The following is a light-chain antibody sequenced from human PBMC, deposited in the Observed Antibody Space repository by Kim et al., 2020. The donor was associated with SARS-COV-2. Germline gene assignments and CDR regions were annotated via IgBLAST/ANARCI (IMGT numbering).Light chain of an antibody. CDR1: SNDVGGYHL. CDR2: EVD. Sequence: GQSSTISCSGTSNDVGGYHLVSWYQQHPGKVPKLIIYEVDKRPSGVSNHFSGSKSGNTASLRISGLQAEDEGDYYCCSYAGNSVVVFGGGTQLTVL. CDR3: CSYAGNSVVV. J-gene: IGLJ2*01. V-gene: IGLV2-23*02.